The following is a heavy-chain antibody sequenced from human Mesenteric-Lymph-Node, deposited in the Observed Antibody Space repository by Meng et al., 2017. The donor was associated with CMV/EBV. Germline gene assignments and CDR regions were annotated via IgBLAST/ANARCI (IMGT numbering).Heavy chain of an antibody. D-gene: IGHD6-13*01. J-gene: IGHJ4*02. Sequence: KASGSTFTGYYMHWVRQAPGQGLEWMGRINPTSGGTNYAQKFQGRVTMTRDTSISTAYMELSRLRSDDTAVYYCARDSLAAAAGVDYWGQGTLVTVSS. CDR2: INPTSGGT. V-gene: IGHV1-2*06. CDR1: GSTFTGYY. CDR3: ARDSLAAAAGVDY.